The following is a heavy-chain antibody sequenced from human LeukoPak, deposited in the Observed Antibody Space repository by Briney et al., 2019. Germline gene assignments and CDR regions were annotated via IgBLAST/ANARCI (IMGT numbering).Heavy chain of an antibody. Sequence: GASVKVSCKASGYTFTDYYMHWVQQAPGKGLEWMGRVDPEDGETIYAEKFQGRVTITADTSTDTAYMELSSLRSEDTAVYYCATGPNSSSWWAPDAFDIWGQGTMVTVSS. J-gene: IGHJ3*02. D-gene: IGHD6-13*01. V-gene: IGHV1-69-2*01. CDR2: VDPEDGET. CDR1: GYTFTDYY. CDR3: ATGPNSSSWWAPDAFDI.